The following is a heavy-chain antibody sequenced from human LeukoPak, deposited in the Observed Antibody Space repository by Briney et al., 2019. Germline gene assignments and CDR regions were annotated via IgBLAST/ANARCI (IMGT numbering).Heavy chain of an antibody. CDR3: TRARRHCTTFTCYLTSLYDGSDV. J-gene: IGHJ6*02. D-gene: IGHD2/OR15-2a*01. CDR2: IRSRAYGGTT. CDR1: GFTFGDYG. Sequence: QPGGSLRLSCRSSGFTFGDYGVTWVRQAPGAGLEWIAFIRSRAYGGTTEYAASVKGRFTISRDDSKNIAYLQMDALKIEDTAVYYCTRARRHCTTFTCYLTSLYDGSDVWGQGTTVTVSS. V-gene: IGHV3-49*04.